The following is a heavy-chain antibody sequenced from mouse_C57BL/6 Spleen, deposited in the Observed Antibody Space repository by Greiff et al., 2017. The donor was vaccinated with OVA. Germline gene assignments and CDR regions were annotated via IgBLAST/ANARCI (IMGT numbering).Heavy chain of an antibody. D-gene: IGHD2-13*01. J-gene: IGHJ1*03. CDR2: ISYDGSN. CDR3: ARGGLRYFDV. CDR1: GYSITSGYY. V-gene: IGHV3-6*01. Sequence: EVKLLESGPGLVKPSQSLSLTCSVTGYSITSGYYWNWIRQFPGNKLEWMGYISYDGSNNYNPSLKNRISITRDTSKNQFFLKLNSVTTEDTATYYCARGGLRYFDVWGTGTTVTVSS.